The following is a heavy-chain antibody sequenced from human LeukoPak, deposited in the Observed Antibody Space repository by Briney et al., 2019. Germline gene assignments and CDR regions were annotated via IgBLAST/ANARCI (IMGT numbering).Heavy chain of an antibody. V-gene: IGHV4-34*01. CDR1: GGSFSGDY. Sequence: PSETLSLTCAVYGGSFSGDYWSWIRQPPGKGLEWIGEINHSGSTNYNPSLKSRVTISVDTSKNQFSLKLSSVTAADTAVYYCARGARYFDWLLYNAFDIWGQGTMVTVSS. J-gene: IGHJ3*02. CDR3: ARGARYFDWLLYNAFDI. CDR2: INHSGST. D-gene: IGHD3-9*01.